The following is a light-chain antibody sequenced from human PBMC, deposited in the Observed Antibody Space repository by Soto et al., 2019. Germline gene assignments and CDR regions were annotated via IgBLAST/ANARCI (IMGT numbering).Light chain of an antibody. CDR2: EVT. V-gene: IGLV2-18*02. J-gene: IGLJ3*02. Sequence: QSALTQPPSVSGSPGQSVTISCTGTSSDVGSYNRVSWYQQPLGTAPKLMIYEVTNRPSGVPNRFSASKSGNTASLTISGLQAEDEADYYCTSYTSSRTWVFGGGTQLTVL. CDR1: SSDVGSYNR. CDR3: TSYTSSRTWV.